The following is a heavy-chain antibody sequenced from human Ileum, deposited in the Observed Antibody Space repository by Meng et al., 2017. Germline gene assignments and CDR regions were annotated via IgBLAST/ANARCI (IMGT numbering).Heavy chain of an antibody. J-gene: IGHJ5*02. Sequence: EVQLVEAGGGVVQPGGSRKLSCAASGFTFSDSAMYWVRQPSGKGLEWVGRIRSKANSYTTGYIASVKGRFTISRDNSKNTAYLQMNSLKIEDTAVYYCARPSYGDYGVSWGQGTLVTVSS. D-gene: IGHD4-17*01. V-gene: IGHV3-73*01. CDR3: ARPSYGDYGVS. CDR1: GFTFSDSA. CDR2: IRSKANSYTT.